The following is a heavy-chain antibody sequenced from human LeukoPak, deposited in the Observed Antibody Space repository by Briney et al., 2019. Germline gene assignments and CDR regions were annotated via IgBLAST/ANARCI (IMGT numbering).Heavy chain of an antibody. D-gene: IGHD5-12*01. CDR2: INHSGST. CDR3: ARLGGYNPFDY. V-gene: IGHV4-34*01. J-gene: IGHJ4*02. CDR1: GGSFSGYY. Sequence: SETLSLTCAVYGGSFSGYYWSWIRQPPGKGLEWIGEINHSGSTNYNPSLKSRVTISVDTSKNQFSLKLSSVTAADTAVYYCARLGGYNPFDYWGQGTLVTVSS.